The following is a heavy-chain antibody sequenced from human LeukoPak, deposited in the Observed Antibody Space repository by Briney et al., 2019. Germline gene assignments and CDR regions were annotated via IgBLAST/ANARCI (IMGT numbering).Heavy chain of an antibody. CDR3: PRGFYGSGSYSSPGFHAFDV. CDR2: INYRGIT. CDR1: GGSISSSNY. J-gene: IGHJ3*01. Sequence: SGTLSLTCAVSGGSISSSNYWSWLLQLPAERLQWWGEINYRGITDYNPSLESRVSISVDKSKNQFPLKLSSATAADTAVYYCPRGFYGSGSYSSPGFHAFDVWGQGTMVTVSS. D-gene: IGHD3-10*01. V-gene: IGHV4-4*02.